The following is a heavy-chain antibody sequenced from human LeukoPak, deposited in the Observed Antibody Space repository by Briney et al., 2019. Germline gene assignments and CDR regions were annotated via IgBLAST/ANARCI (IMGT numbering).Heavy chain of an antibody. D-gene: IGHD3-22*01. CDR1: GYTFTGYY. V-gene: IGHV1-2*02. Sequence: VASVKVSCKASGYTFTGYYMHWVRQAPGQGLGWMGWINPNSGGTNYAQKLQGRVTMTTDTSTSTAYMELRSLRSDDTAVYYCARVTYYYDSSGYYYVGHFDYWGQGTLVTVSS. CDR2: INPNSGGT. CDR3: ARVTYYYDSSGYYYVGHFDY. J-gene: IGHJ4*02.